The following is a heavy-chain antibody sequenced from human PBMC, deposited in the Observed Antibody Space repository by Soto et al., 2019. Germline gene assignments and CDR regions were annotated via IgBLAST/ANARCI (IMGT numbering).Heavy chain of an antibody. CDR3: STDEWE. CDR2: IKSKVHGETT. V-gene: IGHV3-15*05. D-gene: IGHD1-26*01. J-gene: IGHJ4*02. CDR1: GFDFSNGW. Sequence: EVQLVESGGGWLKPGGSLRLSCAASGFDFSNGWMSWVRQAPGKGLEWVGRIKSKVHGETTDYAAHVKGRFTISRDDSRNTLYLQMHSLQTEDTAVYYCSTDEWEWGQGTLVTVSS.